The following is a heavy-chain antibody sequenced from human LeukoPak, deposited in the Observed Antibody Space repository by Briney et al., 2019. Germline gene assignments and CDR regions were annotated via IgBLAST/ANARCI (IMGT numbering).Heavy chain of an antibody. Sequence: PGGSLRLSCAASGFTFSSYAMSWVRQAPGKGLEWVSAISGSGGSTYYADSVKGRFTISRDNSKNTLYLQMNSLRAEDTAVYYCAKDLYYYDSSGYFPIHDAFDIWGQGTMVTVSS. J-gene: IGHJ3*02. V-gene: IGHV3-23*01. CDR3: AKDLYYYDSSGYFPIHDAFDI. D-gene: IGHD3-22*01. CDR2: ISGSGGST. CDR1: GFTFSSYA.